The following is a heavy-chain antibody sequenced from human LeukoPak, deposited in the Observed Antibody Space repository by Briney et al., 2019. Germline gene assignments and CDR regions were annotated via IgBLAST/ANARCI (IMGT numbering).Heavy chain of an antibody. CDR3: ASSAYYYDSSGPYDY. V-gene: IGHV1-2*04. D-gene: IGHD3-22*01. CDR1: GYTFTGYY. Sequence: ASVKVSCKASGYTFTGYYMHWVRQAPGQGLEWMGWINPNSGGTNYAQKFQGWVTMTRDTSITTVYMELTSLKSDDTAVYYCASSAYYYDSSGPYDYWGQGTLVTVSS. J-gene: IGHJ4*02. CDR2: INPNSGGT.